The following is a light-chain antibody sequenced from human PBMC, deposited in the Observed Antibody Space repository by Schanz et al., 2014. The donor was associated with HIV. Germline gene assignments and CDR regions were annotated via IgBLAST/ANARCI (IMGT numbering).Light chain of an antibody. Sequence: IQMTQSPSSLSASVGDRVTITCQASQDISNYLNWYQQKPGKAPKLLIYRASNLETGVPSRFSGSGSGTEFTLTISSLQPDDFATYYCQHYKSYSRTFGQGTKVEIK. CDR1: QDISNY. CDR3: QHYKSYSRT. J-gene: IGKJ1*01. V-gene: IGKV1-5*03. CDR2: RAS.